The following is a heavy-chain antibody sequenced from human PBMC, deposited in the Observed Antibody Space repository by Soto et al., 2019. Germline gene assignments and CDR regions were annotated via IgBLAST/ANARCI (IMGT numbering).Heavy chain of an antibody. J-gene: IGHJ6*03. Sequence: QVQLVESGGGVVQPGRSLRLSCAASGFTFSNYAMFWVRQSPGEGLEWVAVISYDGRHEDYVDSVKGRFSISRDNSKDTLYLQMDSLKAEDTAVYYCARRTAAAYYMDVWGKGTTVTVSS. CDR3: ARRTAAAYYMDV. CDR2: ISYDGRHE. D-gene: IGHD6-13*01. CDR1: GFTFSNYA. V-gene: IGHV3-30*03.